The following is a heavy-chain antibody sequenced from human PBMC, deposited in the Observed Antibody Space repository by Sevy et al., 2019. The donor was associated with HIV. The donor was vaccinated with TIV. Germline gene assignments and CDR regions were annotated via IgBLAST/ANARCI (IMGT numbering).Heavy chain of an antibody. CDR2: ISTYSGET. D-gene: IGHD3-22*01. V-gene: IGHV1-18*01. CDR3: ARDSDGSGHYYADFFDY. CDR1: GYTFTTYP. Sequence: ASVKVSCKASGYTFTTYPIGWVRQAPGQGVEWMGWISTYSGETRDAQKFQGRATMTTDTSTNTAYLDLRSLRSDDTALYYCARDSDGSGHYYADFFDYWGQGTLVTVSS. J-gene: IGHJ4*02.